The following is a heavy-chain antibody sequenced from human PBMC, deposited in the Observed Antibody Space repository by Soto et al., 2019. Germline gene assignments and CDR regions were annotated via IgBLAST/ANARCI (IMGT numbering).Heavy chain of an antibody. CDR3: ARDRVYYYDNSGYYNFDY. CDR1: GFTFSNYA. J-gene: IGHJ4*02. CDR2: VSYDGSKQ. V-gene: IGHV3-30-3*01. D-gene: IGHD3-22*01. Sequence: QVQLVESGGGVVQPGRSLRVSCAASGFTFSNYAMHWVRQAPGKGLEWVAVVSYDGSKQFYADSVEGRFTISRDSSKSTLYLHMDNLRDEDTAVYYYARDRVYYYDNSGYYNFDYWGQGTLVTVSS.